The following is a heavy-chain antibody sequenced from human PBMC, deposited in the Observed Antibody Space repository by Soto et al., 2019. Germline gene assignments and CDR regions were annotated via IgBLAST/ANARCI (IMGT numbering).Heavy chain of an antibody. CDR2: ISYDGSNK. Sequence: GGSLRLSCAASGFTFSSYAMHWVRQAPGKGLEWVAVISYDGSNKYYADSVKGRFTISRDNSKNTLYLQMNSLRAEDTAVYYCARDPSSSWYVGWFDPWGQGTLVTVSS. J-gene: IGHJ5*02. V-gene: IGHV3-30-3*01. CDR3: ARDPSSSWYVGWFDP. D-gene: IGHD6-13*01. CDR1: GFTFSSYA.